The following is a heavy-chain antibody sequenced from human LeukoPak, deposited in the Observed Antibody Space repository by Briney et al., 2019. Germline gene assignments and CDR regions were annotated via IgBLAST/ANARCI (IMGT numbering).Heavy chain of an antibody. CDR1: GYPFSSHD. Sequence: TGGSVRLPCAVSGYPFSSHDMRWVSQARGEGLEWVSDISAIGDSTYYSDSVKERFTSSRDNSKNMVYLQMDSLRVEDTAMYYCARRYCRGGNCFGFTLDNWGQGTLVTVSS. J-gene: IGHJ4*02. D-gene: IGHD2-15*01. CDR3: ARRYCRGGNCFGFTLDN. V-gene: IGHV3-23*01. CDR2: ISAIGDST.